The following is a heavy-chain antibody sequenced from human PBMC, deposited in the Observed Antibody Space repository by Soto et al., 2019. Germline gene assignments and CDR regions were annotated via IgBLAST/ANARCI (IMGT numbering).Heavy chain of an antibody. CDR1: GFTFSSYA. CDR3: AKDLGDFWSGYEDYYYYYMDV. Sequence: PGGSLRLSCAASGFTFSSYAMSWVRQAPGKGLEWVSAITYDGSNTYYADSVKGRFTISRDNSKNTLYLQMNSLRAEDTAVYYCAKDLGDFWSGYEDYYYYYMDVWGKGTTVTVSS. CDR2: ITYDGSNT. J-gene: IGHJ6*03. D-gene: IGHD3-3*01. V-gene: IGHV3-23*01.